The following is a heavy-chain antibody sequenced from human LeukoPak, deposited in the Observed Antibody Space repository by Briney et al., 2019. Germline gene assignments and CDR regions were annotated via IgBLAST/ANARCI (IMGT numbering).Heavy chain of an antibody. D-gene: IGHD3-16*01. CDR3: ARGIGAFGF. CDR2: INHSGST. CDR1: GGSFSGYY. V-gene: IGHV4-34*01. J-gene: IGHJ4*02. Sequence: PSETLSLTCAVYGGSFSGYYWSWIRQPPGKGLEWIGEINHSGSTNYNPSLKSRVTISVDTSKNQFSLKLSSVTAADTAVYYCARGIGAFGFWGQGPLVTVSS.